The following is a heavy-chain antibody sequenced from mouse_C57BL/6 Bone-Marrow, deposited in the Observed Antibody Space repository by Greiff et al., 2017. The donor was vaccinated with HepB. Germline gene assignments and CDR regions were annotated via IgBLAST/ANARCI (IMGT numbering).Heavy chain of an antibody. J-gene: IGHJ4*01. Sequence: QRVESGGGLVKPGGSLKLSCAASGFTFSSYAMSWVRQTPEKRLEWVATISDGGSYTYYPDNVKGRFTISRDNAKNNLYLQMSHLKSEDTAMYYCARGIYYGYEYYAMDYWGQGTSVTVSS. D-gene: IGHD2-2*01. CDR3: ARGIYYGYEYYAMDY. V-gene: IGHV5-4*01. CDR1: GFTFSSYA. CDR2: ISDGGSYT.